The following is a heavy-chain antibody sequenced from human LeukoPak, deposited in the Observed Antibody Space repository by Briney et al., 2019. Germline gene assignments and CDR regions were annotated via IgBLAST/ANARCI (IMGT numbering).Heavy chain of an antibody. J-gene: IGHJ4*02. CDR3: ARREYCGGDCYSTVDY. CDR1: GYSFTSYW. D-gene: IGHD2-21*02. V-gene: IGHV5-51*01. CDR2: IYPGDSDT. Sequence: GESLKISCKGSGYSFTSYWIGWVRQMPGKGLEWMGIIYPGDSDTRYSPSFQGQVTISADKSISTAYLQWSSLKASDTAMYYCARREYCGGDCYSTVDYWGQGTLVTVSS.